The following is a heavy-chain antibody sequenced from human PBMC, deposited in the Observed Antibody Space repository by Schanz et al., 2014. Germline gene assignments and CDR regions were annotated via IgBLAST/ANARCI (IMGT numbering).Heavy chain of an antibody. D-gene: IGHD2-2*01. V-gene: IGHV3-7*01. CDR3: AKSMYSTSWAFDF. CDR2: IKHDGSEK. J-gene: IGHJ4*02. CDR1: GFAFDTYW. Sequence: EVQLVESGGGLVQPGGSLRLSCAASGFAFDTYWMSWVRQAPGKGLEWVANIKHDGSEKYYVDSVKGRFTISRDNAKNSMYLEMNSLRAEDTAVYYCAKSMYSTSWAFDFWGQGAQVTVSS.